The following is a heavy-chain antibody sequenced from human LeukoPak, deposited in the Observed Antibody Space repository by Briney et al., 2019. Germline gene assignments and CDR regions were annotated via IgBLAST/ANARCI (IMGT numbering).Heavy chain of an antibody. Sequence: GGSLRLSCAASGFTFSSYAMHWVRQAPGKGLEWVVVISYDGSNKYYADSVKGRFTISRDNSKNTLYLQMNSLRAEDTAVYYCASDELSSTLFDYWGQGTLVTVSS. CDR1: GFTFSSYA. J-gene: IGHJ4*02. V-gene: IGHV3-30-3*01. CDR2: ISYDGSNK. CDR3: ASDELSSTLFDY. D-gene: IGHD6-13*01.